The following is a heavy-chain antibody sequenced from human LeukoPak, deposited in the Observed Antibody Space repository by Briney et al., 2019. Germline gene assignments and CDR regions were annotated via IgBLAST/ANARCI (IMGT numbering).Heavy chain of an antibody. J-gene: IGHJ6*03. CDR1: GGTFSSYA. D-gene: IGHD4-11*01. CDR2: IIPIFGTA. V-gene: IGHV1-69*05. Sequence: SVKVSCKASGGTFSSYAISWVRQAPGQGLEWMGGIIPIFGTANYAQKFQGRVTITTDESTSTAYMELSSLRSEDTAVYYCASGGTTWGYYYYYMDVWAKGPRSPSP. CDR3: ASGGTTWGYYYYYMDV.